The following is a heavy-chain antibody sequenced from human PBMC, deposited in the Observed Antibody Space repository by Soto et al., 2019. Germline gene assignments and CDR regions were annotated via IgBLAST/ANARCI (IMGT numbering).Heavy chain of an antibody. V-gene: IGHV4-39*01. Sequence: QLQLLESGPGQVKPSETPSLTCSVSGGSMNNTFYYWGWIRQPPGKGLEWIGSVYYSGTTYYNPSLKSRVTMSIDTSKNQFSLKLTSVTAADTAVYYCARHGGGGGDCGRGGSCYSFDFWGQGTLVTVSS. CDR2: VYYSGTT. CDR1: GGSMNNTFYY. CDR3: ARHGGGGGDCGRGGSCYSFDF. D-gene: IGHD2-15*01. J-gene: IGHJ4*02.